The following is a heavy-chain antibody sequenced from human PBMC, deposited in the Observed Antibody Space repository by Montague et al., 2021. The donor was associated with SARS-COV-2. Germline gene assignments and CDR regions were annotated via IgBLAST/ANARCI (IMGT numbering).Heavy chain of an antibody. V-gene: IGHV4-61*01. Sequence: SETLSLTCTVSGASVASGNFYWSWIRQPPGKGLEWIGYMYYTGNTNYNPSLESRVTTPVDPSKNQFSLTLTSVTAADTAVYYCARSRANVPSRPGFDYWGQGGLVTVSS. CDR2: MYYTGNT. D-gene: IGHD6-6*01. J-gene: IGHJ4*02. CDR3: ARSRANVPSRPGFDY. CDR1: GASVASGNFY.